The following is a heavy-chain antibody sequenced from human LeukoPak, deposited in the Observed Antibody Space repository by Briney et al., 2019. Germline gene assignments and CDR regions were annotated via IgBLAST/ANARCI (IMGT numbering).Heavy chain of an antibody. CDR1: GGTFSSYA. V-gene: IGHV1-69*06. J-gene: IGHJ4*02. CDR2: IIPIFGTA. D-gene: IGHD3-16*01. CDR3: ARETLDDYVWGSHYFDY. Sequence: GASVKVSCKASGGTFSSYAISWVRQAPGQGLEWMGGIIPIFGTANYAQKFQGRVTITADKSTSTAYMELSSLRSEDTAVYYCARETLDDYVWGSHYFDYWGQGTLVTVSS.